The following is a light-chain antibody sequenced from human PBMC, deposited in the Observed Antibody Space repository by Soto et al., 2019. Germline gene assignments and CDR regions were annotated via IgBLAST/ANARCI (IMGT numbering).Light chain of an antibody. Sequence: QSVLTQPPSASGTPGQRVIISCSGSSSNIGSHTVSWFQHLPGTAPKLLIYSNDQRPSGVPDRFSGSKSGTSASLAISGLPSEDEADYYCAAWEASLNGWVLGGGTKLTVL. J-gene: IGLJ3*02. CDR2: SND. CDR3: AAWEASLNGWV. V-gene: IGLV1-44*01. CDR1: SSNIGSHT.